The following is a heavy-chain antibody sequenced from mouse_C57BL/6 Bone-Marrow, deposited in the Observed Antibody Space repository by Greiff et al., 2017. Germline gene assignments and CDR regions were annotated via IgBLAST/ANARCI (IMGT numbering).Heavy chain of an antibody. V-gene: IGHV5-6*01. J-gene: IGHJ2*01. CDR1: GFTFSSYG. CDR3: ARLDSSGYFDY. D-gene: IGHD3-2*02. CDR2: ISSGGSYT. Sequence: EVNLVEFGGDLVKPGGSLKLSCAASGFTFSSYGMSWVRQTPDKRLEWVATISSGGSYTYYPDSVKGRFTISRDNAKNTLYLQMSSLKSEDTAMYYCARLDSSGYFDYGGQGTTLTVSS.